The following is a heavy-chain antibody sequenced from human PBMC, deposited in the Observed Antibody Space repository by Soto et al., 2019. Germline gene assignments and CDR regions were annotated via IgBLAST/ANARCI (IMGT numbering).Heavy chain of an antibody. J-gene: IGHJ4*02. CDR1: GGSISSYY. Sequence: SETLSLTCTVSGGSISSYYWSWIRQPPGKGLEWIGYIYYSGSTNYNPSLKSRVTISVDTSKNQFSLKLSSVTAADTAVYYCAGARPGYDILTGYYNAPPDDYWGQGTLVTVSS. CDR2: IYYSGST. CDR3: AGARPGYDILTGYYNAPPDDY. V-gene: IGHV4-59*01. D-gene: IGHD3-9*01.